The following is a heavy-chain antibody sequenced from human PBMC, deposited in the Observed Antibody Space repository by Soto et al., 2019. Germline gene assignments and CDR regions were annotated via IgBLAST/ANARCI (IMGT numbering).Heavy chain of an antibody. CDR1: GFTFRSYA. Sequence: PGGSLRLSCAASGFTFRSYAMTWVRQAPGKGLEWVSSISGSGGSIYYADSVKGRFTISRDNSKNTLFLQMNSLGAEDTAVYYCAKDRNFGAAHIYWFDPWGQGTLVTVSS. D-gene: IGHD1-7*01. V-gene: IGHV3-23*01. J-gene: IGHJ5*02. CDR3: AKDRNFGAAHIYWFDP. CDR2: ISGSGGSI.